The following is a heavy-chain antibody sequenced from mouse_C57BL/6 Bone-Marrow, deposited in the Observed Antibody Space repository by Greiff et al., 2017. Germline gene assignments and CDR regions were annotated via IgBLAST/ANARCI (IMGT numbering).Heavy chain of an antibody. J-gene: IGHJ4*01. Sequence: EVKLQESGPGLVKPSQSLSLTCSVTGYSITSGYYWNWIRQFPGNKLEWMGYISYDGSNNYNPSLKNRISITRDTSKNQFFLKLNSVTTEDTATYYCARDDYGSSPSYYAMDYWGQGTSVTVSS. CDR3: ARDDYGSSPSYYAMDY. CDR1: GYSITSGYY. D-gene: IGHD1-1*01. V-gene: IGHV3-6*01. CDR2: ISYDGSN.